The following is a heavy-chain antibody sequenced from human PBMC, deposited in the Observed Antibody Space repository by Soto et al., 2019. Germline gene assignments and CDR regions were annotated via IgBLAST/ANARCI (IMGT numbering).Heavy chain of an antibody. CDR2: ISGSGGST. D-gene: IGHD3-16*02. J-gene: IGHJ4*02. V-gene: IGHV3-23*01. Sequence: VQLLESGGGLVQPGGSLRLSCAASGFTFSSYAMSWVRQAPGKGLEWVSAISGSGGSTYYADSVKGRFTISRDNSKNTLYLQMNSLRAEDTAVYYCAKTYYDYIWGSYRYTGIFDYWGQGTLVTVSS. CDR1: GFTFSSYA. CDR3: AKTYYDYIWGSYRYTGIFDY.